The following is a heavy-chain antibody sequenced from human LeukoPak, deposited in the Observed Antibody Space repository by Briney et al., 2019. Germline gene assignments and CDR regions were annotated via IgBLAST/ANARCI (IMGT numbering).Heavy chain of an antibody. CDR1: GYSFTHYW. J-gene: IGHJ5*01. D-gene: IGHD3-3*01. V-gene: IGHV5-51*01. CDR3: ARRIAIFGDGNWFDF. CDR2: IYPGDSDT. Sequence: GESLKISCKGSGYSFTHYWIAWVRQMPAKGLEWRGVIYPGDSDTRYIPSFQGHVTISADESIGTAYLQWSSLKPSDTAMYYCARRIAIFGDGNWFDFWGQGTLVTVSS.